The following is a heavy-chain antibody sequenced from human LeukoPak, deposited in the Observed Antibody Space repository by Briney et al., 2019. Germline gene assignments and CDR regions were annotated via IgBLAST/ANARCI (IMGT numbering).Heavy chain of an antibody. CDR2: IIPIFGTA. CDR1: GGTFSSYA. V-gene: IGHV1-69*06. Sequence: SVKVSCKASGGTFSSYAISWVRQAPGQGLEWMGGIIPIFGTANYAQKFQGRVTITADKSTSTAYMELSSLRSEDTAVYYCARGFVGVRGVSLWENWFDPWGQGTLVTVSS. D-gene: IGHD3-10*01. J-gene: IGHJ5*02. CDR3: ARGFVGVRGVSLWENWFDP.